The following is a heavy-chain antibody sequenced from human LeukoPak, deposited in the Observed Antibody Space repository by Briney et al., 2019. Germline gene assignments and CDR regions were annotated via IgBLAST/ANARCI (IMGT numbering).Heavy chain of an antibody. D-gene: IGHD3-10*01. J-gene: IGHJ6*03. Sequence: PSETLSLTCAVYGGSFSGYYWSWIRQPPGKGLEWIGEINHSGSTNYNPSLKSRVTISVDTSKNQFSLKLSSVTAADTAVYYCARGRGVRGVMANYYMDVWGKGTTVTVSS. CDR1: GGSFSGYY. CDR3: ARGRGVRGVMANYYMDV. V-gene: IGHV4-34*01. CDR2: INHSGST.